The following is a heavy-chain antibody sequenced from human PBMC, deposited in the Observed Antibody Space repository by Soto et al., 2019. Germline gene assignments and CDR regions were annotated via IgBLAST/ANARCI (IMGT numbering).Heavy chain of an antibody. Sequence: QVQLQESGPGLVKPSQTLSLTCTVSGDSISRGGYYYNWIRQLPGKGLEWIGYIYHSGSTNYNPSLESRVTISVDTSKNQLSLELRSVTAADTAVYYRVRDGAGGYGLGWFDPWGQGTLVTVSS. J-gene: IGHJ5*01. D-gene: IGHD2-15*01. CDR3: VRDGAGGYGLGWFDP. CDR1: GDSISRGGYY. CDR2: IYHSGST. V-gene: IGHV4-31*03.